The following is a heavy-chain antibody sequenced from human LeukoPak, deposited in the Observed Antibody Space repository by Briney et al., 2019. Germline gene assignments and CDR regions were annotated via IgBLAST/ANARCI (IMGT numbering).Heavy chain of an antibody. D-gene: IGHD2-2*01. CDR2: INHSGST. Sequence: SETLSLTCAVYGGSFSGYYWSWIRQPPGKGLEWIGEINHSGSTNYNPSLKSRVTISVDTSKNQFSLKLSSVTAADTAVYYCARGDIVVVPAAPRHFDYWGQGTLVTVSS. CDR1: GGSFSGYY. J-gene: IGHJ4*02. CDR3: ARGDIVVVPAAPRHFDY. V-gene: IGHV4-34*01.